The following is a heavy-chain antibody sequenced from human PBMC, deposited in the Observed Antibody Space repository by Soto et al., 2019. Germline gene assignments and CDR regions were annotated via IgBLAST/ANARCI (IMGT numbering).Heavy chain of an antibody. D-gene: IGHD3-3*01. CDR1: GDTFTSYG. J-gene: IGHJ4*02. Sequence: ASVKVSCKASGDTFTSYGISWVRQAPGQGLEWMGWISAYNGNTNYAQKLQGRVTMTTDTSTSTAYMELRSLRSDDTDVYYCARIESVLRFLEWLLIDDWGQGTLVTVSS. CDR2: ISAYNGNT. V-gene: IGHV1-18*01. CDR3: ARIESVLRFLEWLLIDD.